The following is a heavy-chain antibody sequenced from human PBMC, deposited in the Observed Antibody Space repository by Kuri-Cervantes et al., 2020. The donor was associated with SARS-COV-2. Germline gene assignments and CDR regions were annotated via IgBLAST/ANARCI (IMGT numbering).Heavy chain of an antibody. CDR3: AKDSYSSGWYWFDP. CDR1: GGSISSSNW. CDR2: IYSGGSST. Sequence: LSLTCAVSGGSISSSNWWSWVRQAPGKGLEWVSVIYSGGSSTYYADSVKGRFTISRDNSKNTLYLQMNSLRAEDTAVYYCAKDSYSSGWYWFDPWGQGTLVTVSS. V-gene: IGHV3-23*03. J-gene: IGHJ5*02. D-gene: IGHD6-19*01.